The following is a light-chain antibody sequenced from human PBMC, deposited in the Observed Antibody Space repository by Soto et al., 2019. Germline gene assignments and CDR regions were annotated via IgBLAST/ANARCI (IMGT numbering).Light chain of an antibody. CDR2: GVS. Sequence: QSALTQPASVSGSPGQSITISCTGTSSDVGGYNYVSWYQQHPGKAPKLMIYGVSYRPSGVSNRFSGSKSGNTASLAISGLRSEDEADYYCAAWDDSLSGWVFGGGTKVTVL. J-gene: IGLJ3*02. CDR1: SSDVGGYNY. CDR3: AAWDDSLSGWV. V-gene: IGLV2-14*01.